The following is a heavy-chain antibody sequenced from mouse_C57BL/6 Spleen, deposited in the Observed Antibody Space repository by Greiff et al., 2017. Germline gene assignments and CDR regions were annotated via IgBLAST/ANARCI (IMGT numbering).Heavy chain of an antibody. D-gene: IGHD3-2*02. V-gene: IGHV3-6*01. CDR1: GYSITSGYY. CDR3: AREDSSGYVDY. Sequence: EVQRVESGPGLVKPSQSLSLTCSVTGYSITSGYYWNWIRQFPGNKLEWMGYISYDGSNNYNPSLKNRISITRDTSKNQFFLKLNSVTTEDTATYYCAREDSSGYVDYWGQGTTLTVSS. J-gene: IGHJ2*01. CDR2: ISYDGSN.